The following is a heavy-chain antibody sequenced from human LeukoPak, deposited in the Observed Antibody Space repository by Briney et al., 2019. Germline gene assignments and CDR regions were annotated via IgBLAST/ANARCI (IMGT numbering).Heavy chain of an antibody. D-gene: IGHD3-3*01. V-gene: IGHV4-31*03. CDR2: VIHTGDT. CDR3: AKATFRDFLSGYSSAFHF. J-gene: IGHJ3*01. CDR1: GGSISSGGYY. Sequence: SQTLSLTCTVSGGSISSGGYYWSWIRQHPGKGLEWIGEVIHTGDTNYNPSLQSRISMSVDKSRRQFSLRLTSVTAADAAVYFCAKATFRDFLSGYSSAFHFWGQGTAVTVS.